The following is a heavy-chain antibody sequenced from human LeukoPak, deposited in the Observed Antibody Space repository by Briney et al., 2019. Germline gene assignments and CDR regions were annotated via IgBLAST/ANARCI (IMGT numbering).Heavy chain of an antibody. D-gene: IGHD3-22*01. V-gene: IGHV4-59*01. CDR1: GGSISSYY. CDR3: VSNYYDSSGAT. CDR2: IYYSGST. Sequence: PSETLSLTCTVSGGSISSYYWSWIRQPPGKGLEWIGYIYYSGSTNYNPSLKSRVTISVDTSKNQFSLKLSSVTAADTAVYYCVSNYYDSSGATWGQGTLVTVSS. J-gene: IGHJ5*02.